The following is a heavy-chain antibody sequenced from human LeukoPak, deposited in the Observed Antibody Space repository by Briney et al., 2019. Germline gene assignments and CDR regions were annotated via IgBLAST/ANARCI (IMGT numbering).Heavy chain of an antibody. J-gene: IGHJ4*02. CDR3: AKKGQADDNGKPD. CDR2: IRRGIGST. CDR1: GFTFSSYD. D-gene: IGHD1-1*01. V-gene: IGHV3-23*01. Sequence: GGSLRLSCAASGFTFSSYDLSWVRQAPGKGLECVSAIRRGIGSTYYADSVKGRFTISRDNSKNTLYLQMNNLRADDTAIYYCAKKGQADDNGKPDWGQGTLVTVSS.